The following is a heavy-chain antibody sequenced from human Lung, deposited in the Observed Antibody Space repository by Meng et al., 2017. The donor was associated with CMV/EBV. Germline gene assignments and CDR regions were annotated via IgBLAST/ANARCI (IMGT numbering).Heavy chain of an antibody. J-gene: IGHJ6*02. CDR3: ARFDIDVEGYYGMDV. CDR2: ISDSGST. V-gene: IGHV4-59*01. CDR1: GDSISTYY. D-gene: IGHD5-12*01. Sequence: GSLRLXXTVSGDSISTYYWNWLRQSPGKGLEWIGYISDSGSTNYNPSLKSRVAFSLDTSKNQFSLKLSSVTAADTAVYYCARFDIDVEGYYGMDVWGRGXTVTVSS.